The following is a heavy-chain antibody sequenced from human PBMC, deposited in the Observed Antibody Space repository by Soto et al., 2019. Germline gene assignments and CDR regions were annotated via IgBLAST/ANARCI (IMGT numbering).Heavy chain of an antibody. CDR3: ARHGRGGSPDY. CDR1: GGSISSGGYS. J-gene: IGHJ4*02. CDR2: IYHSGST. D-gene: IGHD1-26*01. Sequence: TLSLTCAVSGGSISSGGYSWSWIRQPPGKGLDWIGYIYHSGSTYYNPSLKSRVTISVDRSKNQFSLKLSSVTAADTAVYYCARHGRGGSPDYWGQGTLVTVSS. V-gene: IGHV4-30-2*01.